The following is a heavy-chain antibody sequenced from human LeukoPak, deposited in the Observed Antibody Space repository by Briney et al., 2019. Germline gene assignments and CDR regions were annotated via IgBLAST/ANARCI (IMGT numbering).Heavy chain of an antibody. Sequence: GGSLRLSCAASGFTFSSYGMHWVRQAPGKGLEWVGRIKSKTDGGTTDYAAPVKGRFTISRDDSKNTLYLQMNSLKTEDTAVYYCTTDFWSGYYGFDYWGQGTLVTVSS. J-gene: IGHJ4*02. D-gene: IGHD3-3*01. V-gene: IGHV3-15*01. CDR1: GFTFSSYG. CDR2: IKSKTDGGTT. CDR3: TTDFWSGYYGFDY.